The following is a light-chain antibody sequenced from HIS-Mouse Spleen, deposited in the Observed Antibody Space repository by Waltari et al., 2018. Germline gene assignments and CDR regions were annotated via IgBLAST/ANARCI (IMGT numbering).Light chain of an antibody. CDR2: DVS. J-gene: IGLJ3*02. V-gene: IGLV2-14*03. CDR3: SSYTSSSTRV. Sequence: QSALTQPASVSGSPGQSITISCTGTSSDVGGYNYVPWYQQHPGKAPKLMIYDVSTRPSVVSNRFSGSKSGNTASLTISGLQAEDEADYYCSSYTSSSTRVFGGGTKLTVL. CDR1: SSDVGGYNY.